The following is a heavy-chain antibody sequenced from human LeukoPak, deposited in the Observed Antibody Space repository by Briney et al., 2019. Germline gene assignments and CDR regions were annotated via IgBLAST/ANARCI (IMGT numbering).Heavy chain of an antibody. Sequence: GGSLRLSCAASGVTFSSDTMSCVREAPGERLEWVSAISVSGGSTYYADSVKGRFTISRDNSKNTLYLQMNSLRADDTAVYYCAKKVREYDYYYYGMDVWGQGTTVTVPS. J-gene: IGHJ6*02. CDR3: AKKVREYDYYYYGMDV. D-gene: IGHD3-10*01. CDR1: GVTFSSDT. CDR2: ISVSGGST. V-gene: IGHV3-23*01.